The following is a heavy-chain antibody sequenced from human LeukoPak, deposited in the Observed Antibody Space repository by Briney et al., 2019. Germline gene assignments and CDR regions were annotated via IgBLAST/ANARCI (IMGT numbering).Heavy chain of an antibody. CDR3: ARGRTGYFDY. CDR2: IKKDGSEK. V-gene: IGHV3-7*04. J-gene: IGHJ4*02. Sequence: GGSLRLSCVASEFPFSNHWMSWVRQAPGKGLEWVANIKKDGSEKNYVDSVKGRFTISRDNAKNSLYLEMSSLRVEDTAVYYCARGRTGYFDYWGQGTLVTVSS. CDR1: EFPFSNHW. D-gene: IGHD1-1*01.